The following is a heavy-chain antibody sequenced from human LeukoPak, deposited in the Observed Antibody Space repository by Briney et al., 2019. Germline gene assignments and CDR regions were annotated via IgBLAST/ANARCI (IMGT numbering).Heavy chain of an antibody. CDR2: IHHSGST. CDR1: GDSVTYHQ. Sequence: SETLSLTCTVSGDSVTYHQWSWVRQPPGKGLEWIAYIHHSGSTNYNPSLKNRVTISIDTSKNQFSLRLISVTAADTAVYYCARYPLAFDFWGQGILVTVSS. J-gene: IGHJ4*02. D-gene: IGHD6-6*01. V-gene: IGHV4-59*02. CDR3: ARYPLAFDF.